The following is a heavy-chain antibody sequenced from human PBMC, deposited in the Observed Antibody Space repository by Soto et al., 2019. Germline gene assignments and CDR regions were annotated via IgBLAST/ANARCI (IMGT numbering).Heavy chain of an antibody. CDR1: GYTFTNYA. D-gene: IGHD3-22*01. J-gene: IGHJ4*02. CDR3: ARGSGYYYWDDY. Sequence: ASVKVSCKASGYTFTNYAMHWVRQAPGQRLEWMGWINAGNGNTKSSQKFQGRLTITRDTSASTAYMELSSLRSEDTALYYCARGSGYYYWDDYWGQGTLVTSPQ. V-gene: IGHV1-3*01. CDR2: INAGNGNT.